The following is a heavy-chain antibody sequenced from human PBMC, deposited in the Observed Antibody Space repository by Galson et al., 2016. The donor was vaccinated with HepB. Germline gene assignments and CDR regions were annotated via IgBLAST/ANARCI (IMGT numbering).Heavy chain of an antibody. V-gene: IGHV1-69*13. D-gene: IGHD3-3*01. CDR1: GGTFSNHA. CDR2: IIPLFGTT. Sequence: SVKVSCKASGGTFSNHAISWVRQAPGQGLEWMGGIIPLFGTTNYAQKFQGRVTITADESTATAYMEVSSLRSEDTAVYYCARDRFVRFLATKSYYYYDMDVWGQGTTVTVSS. J-gene: IGHJ6*02. CDR3: ARDRFVRFLATKSYYYYDMDV.